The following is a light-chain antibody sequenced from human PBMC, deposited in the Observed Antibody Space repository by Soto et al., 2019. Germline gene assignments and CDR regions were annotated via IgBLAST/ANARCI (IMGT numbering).Light chain of an antibody. CDR1: SSNIGAGYD. Sequence: QSVLTQPPSVSGAPGQRVTISCTGSSSNIGAGYDVHWYQQHPGKAPKLLIYEVTNRPSGVSDRFSGSKSDSTASLTISGLQADDEADYYCTSWTTNNIPYVFGTGTKVTVL. V-gene: IGLV1-40*01. CDR3: TSWTTNNIPYV. CDR2: EVT. J-gene: IGLJ1*01.